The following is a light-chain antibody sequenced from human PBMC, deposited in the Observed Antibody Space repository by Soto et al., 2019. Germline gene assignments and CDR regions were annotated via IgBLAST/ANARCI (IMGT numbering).Light chain of an antibody. CDR3: SSYASSGTLL. J-gene: IGLJ2*01. Sequence: QSALTQPASVSGSPGQSITISCAGTSSDVGGYDYVSWYQQYPGKPPQLMIHDVSDRSSGVSNRFSGSKSGSTASLSISGLQAEDEADYYCSSYASSGTLLFGGGTKVTVL. CDR2: DVS. CDR1: SSDVGGYDY. V-gene: IGLV2-14*03.